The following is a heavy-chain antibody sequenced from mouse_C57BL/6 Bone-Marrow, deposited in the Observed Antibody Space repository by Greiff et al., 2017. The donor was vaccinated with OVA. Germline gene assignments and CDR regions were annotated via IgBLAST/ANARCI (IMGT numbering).Heavy chain of an antibody. V-gene: IGHV1-26*01. CDR1: GYTFTDYY. J-gene: IGHJ2*01. D-gene: IGHD1-1*01. CDR3: ARPITTRVWYFDY. Sequence: EVQLQQSGPELVKPGASVKISCKASGYTFTDYYMNWVKQSHGKSLEWIGDINPNNGGTSYNQKFKGKATLTVDKSSRPAYMELRSLTSEDSAVYYCARPITTRVWYFDYWGQGTTLTVSS. CDR2: INPNNGGT.